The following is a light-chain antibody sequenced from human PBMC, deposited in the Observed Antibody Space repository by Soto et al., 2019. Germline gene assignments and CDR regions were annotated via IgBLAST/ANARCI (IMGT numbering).Light chain of an antibody. CDR2: GPS. CDR1: QSVSAGY. V-gene: IGKV3-20*01. CDR3: QQYGSSPFT. J-gene: IGKJ4*01. Sequence: IVLTQSPGTLSLSPGERATLSCRASQSVSAGYLAWYQQKPGQAPRLLIYGPSNMATGIADRFSGSGSGTDFTLTISRLEPEDFAVYYCQQYGSSPFTFGGGTKVEIK.